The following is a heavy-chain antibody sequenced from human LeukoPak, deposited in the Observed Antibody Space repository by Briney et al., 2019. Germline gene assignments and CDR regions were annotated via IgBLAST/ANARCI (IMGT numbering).Heavy chain of an antibody. CDR1: GGSINSGGYS. J-gene: IGHJ4*02. Sequence: SETLSLTCAVSGGSINSGGYSWSWIRQPPGKGLEWIGCIYYSGSTYYNPSLKSRVTISGDASKKQFSLKLNSVTAADTAVYYCARGDYYYGSGSIDYWGQGTLVTVSS. CDR2: IYYSGST. D-gene: IGHD3-10*01. V-gene: IGHV4-30-4*07. CDR3: ARGDYYYGSGSIDY.